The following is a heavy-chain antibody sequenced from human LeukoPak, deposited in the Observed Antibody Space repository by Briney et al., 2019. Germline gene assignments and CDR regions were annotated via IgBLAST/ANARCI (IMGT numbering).Heavy chain of an antibody. Sequence: SETLSLTCAVYGGSFSGYFWSWVRQPPGKGLEWIGEINHSGTTNYNPSLKSRVTISVDTSKNQFSLKLSSVTAADTAVYYCARVGHFPFRPPDVWGKGTTVTVSS. J-gene: IGHJ6*04. CDR3: ARVGHFPFRPPDV. V-gene: IGHV4-34*01. CDR1: GGSFSGYF. D-gene: IGHD3-16*01. CDR2: INHSGTT.